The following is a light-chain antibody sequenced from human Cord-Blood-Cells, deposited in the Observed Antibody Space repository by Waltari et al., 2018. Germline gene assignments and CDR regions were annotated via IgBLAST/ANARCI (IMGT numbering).Light chain of an antibody. V-gene: IGKV3-20*01. CDR2: GAS. J-gene: IGKJ1*01. CDR1: QSVSSSY. Sequence: EIVLTQSPGTLSLSPGERATLSCRASQSVSSSYLAWYQHKPGHAPKLRIYGASSRATGSPDRFSGSGSGTDFTLTISRLEPEDFAVYYCQQYGSSPWTFGQGTKVEIK. CDR3: QQYGSSPWT.